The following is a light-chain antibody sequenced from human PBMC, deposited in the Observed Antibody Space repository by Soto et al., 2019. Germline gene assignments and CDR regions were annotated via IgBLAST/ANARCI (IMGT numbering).Light chain of an antibody. J-gene: IGKJ5*01. CDR2: DAS. V-gene: IGKV1-5*01. CDR3: QQYQTYST. Sequence: DIQMTQSPSSVSASIGDRVTITCRASQDIGRRLAWFQQKPGKAPKVLIYDASSLGSGVPSRFSGSGSGTEFTLTISSLQPDDFATYFCQQYQTYSTFGQGTRLDIK. CDR1: QDIGRR.